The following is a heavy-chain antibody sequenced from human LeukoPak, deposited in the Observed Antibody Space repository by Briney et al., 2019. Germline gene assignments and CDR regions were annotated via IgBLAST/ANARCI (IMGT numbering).Heavy chain of an antibody. D-gene: IGHD3-10*01. V-gene: IGHV4-39*02. CDR3: ARDSGTTGEVKFDP. CDR2: IYYTGNT. Sequence: SETLSLTCIVSGGSITSHGYYWGWVRQPPGKGLEWIGSIYYTGNTYYNPSVKSRVTISVDTSNNQFSLKVNSVTAADTAVYYCARDSGTTGEVKFDPWGQGTLVTVSS. CDR1: GGSITSHGYY. J-gene: IGHJ5*02.